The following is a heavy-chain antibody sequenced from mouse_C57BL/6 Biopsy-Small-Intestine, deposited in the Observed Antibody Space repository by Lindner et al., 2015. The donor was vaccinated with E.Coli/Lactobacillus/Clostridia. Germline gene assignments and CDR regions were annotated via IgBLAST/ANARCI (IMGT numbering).Heavy chain of an antibody. D-gene: IGHD2-1*01. Sequence: VQLQESGGGLVKPGGSRKLSCVASELTFSDYGMHWVRQAPEKGLEWVAYISGGSGTIYSADTVKGRFTISRDNAKNTLFLQMTSLRSEDTAMYYCARGRNYGYPMDYWGQGTSVTVSS. CDR3: ARGRNYGYPMDY. V-gene: IGHV5-17*01. CDR2: ISGGSGTI. CDR1: ELTFSDYG. J-gene: IGHJ4*01.